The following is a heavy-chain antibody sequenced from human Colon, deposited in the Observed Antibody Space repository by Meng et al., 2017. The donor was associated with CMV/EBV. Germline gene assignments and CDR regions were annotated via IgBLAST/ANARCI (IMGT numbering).Heavy chain of an antibody. CDR1: GDHFTSYD. D-gene: IGHD3-10*01. CDR2: IDSSNGGT. V-gene: IGHV1-2*06. CDR3: ARDDRSYGVDY. J-gene: IGHJ4*02. Sequence: CKPSGDHFTSYDMHWLRQAPGQGLEWMGRIDSSNGGTNYAQKFQDRVTMTRDTSISTTYMEVSRLTSDDTAVYYCARDDRSYGVDYWGQGTLVTVSS.